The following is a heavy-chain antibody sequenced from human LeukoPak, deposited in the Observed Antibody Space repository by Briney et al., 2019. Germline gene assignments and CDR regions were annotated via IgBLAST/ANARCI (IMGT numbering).Heavy chain of an antibody. Sequence: KPSETLSLTCTVSGGSIRSSYYYWSWIRQPPGKGLEWIGYIYYSGSTNYNPSLKSRVTISVDTSKNQFSLKLSSVTAADTAVYYCARDREQLAGWFDPWGQGTLVTVSS. CDR1: GGSIRSSYYY. J-gene: IGHJ5*02. V-gene: IGHV4-61*01. D-gene: IGHD6-6*01. CDR2: IYYSGST. CDR3: ARDREQLAGWFDP.